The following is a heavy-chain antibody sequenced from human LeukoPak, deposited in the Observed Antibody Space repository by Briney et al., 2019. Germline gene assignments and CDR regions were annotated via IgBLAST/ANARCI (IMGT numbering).Heavy chain of an antibody. D-gene: IGHD6-19*01. CDR1: GFTFSSYS. J-gene: IGHJ4*02. CDR2: ISSSSSYI. CDR3: TSPPSIAVADPFDS. Sequence: GGSLRLSCAASGFTFSSYSMNWVRQAPGKGLEWVSSISSSSSYIYYADSVQGRFTISRDNAKNMLYLQMDSLRAEDTSVYYCTSPPSIAVADPFDSWGQGTLVTVSS. V-gene: IGHV3-21*01.